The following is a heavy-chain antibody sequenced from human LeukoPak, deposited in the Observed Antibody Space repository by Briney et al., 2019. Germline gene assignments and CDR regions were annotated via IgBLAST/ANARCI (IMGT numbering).Heavy chain of an antibody. V-gene: IGHV3-30-3*01. CDR3: AMGYSSSWYADAFDI. J-gene: IGHJ3*02. CDR1: GFTFSSYA. Sequence: PGRSLRLSCAASGFTFSSYAMHWVRQAPGKGLEWVAVISYDGSNKYYADSVKGRFTISRDNSKNTLYLQMNSLRAEDTAVYYCAMGYSSSWYADAFDIWGQGTMVTVSS. D-gene: IGHD6-13*01. CDR2: ISYDGSNK.